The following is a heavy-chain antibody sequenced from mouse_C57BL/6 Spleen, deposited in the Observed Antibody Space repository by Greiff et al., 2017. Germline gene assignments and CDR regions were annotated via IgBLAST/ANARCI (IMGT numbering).Heavy chain of an antibody. CDR2: IDPSDSYT. V-gene: IGHV1-69*01. Sequence: QVQLKQPGAELVMPGASVKLSCKASGYTFTSYWMHWVKQRPGQGLEWIGKIDPSDSYTNYNQKFKGKSTLTVDKSSSTAYMQLSSRTSEDSAVYYCASADYSNAAWFAYWGQGTLVTVSA. CDR1: GYTFTSYW. J-gene: IGHJ3*01. CDR3: ASADYSNAAWFAY. D-gene: IGHD2-5*01.